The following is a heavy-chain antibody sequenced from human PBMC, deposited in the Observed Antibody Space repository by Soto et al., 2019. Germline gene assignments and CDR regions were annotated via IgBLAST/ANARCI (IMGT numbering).Heavy chain of an antibody. CDR3: ARDFGSRGYCTNGVCYTDVGYYFDY. CDR1: GFTFSSYG. V-gene: IGHV3-33*01. Sequence: GESLKISCAASGFTFSSYGMHWVRQAPGKGLEWVAVIWYDGSNKYYADSVKGRFTISRDNSKNTLYLQMNSLRAEDTAVYYCARDFGSRGYCTNGVCYTDVGYYFDYWGQGTLVTVSS. CDR2: IWYDGSNK. D-gene: IGHD2-8*01. J-gene: IGHJ4*02.